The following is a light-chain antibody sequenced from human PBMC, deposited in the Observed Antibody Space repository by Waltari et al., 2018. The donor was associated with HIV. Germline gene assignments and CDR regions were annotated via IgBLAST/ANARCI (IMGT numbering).Light chain of an antibody. CDR3: CAYAGPTGLSEV. V-gene: IGLV2-23*02. Sequence: QSALTQPASVSGSPGPSITISCTGTSRAIGASHYVSWYQHHPGKAPKLIIYDVGTRPSGGSDRFSGSKSGNTASLTISGLQSEDEADYHCCAYAGPTGLSEVFGGGTKLTVL. CDR2: DVG. J-gene: IGLJ2*01. CDR1: SRAIGASHY.